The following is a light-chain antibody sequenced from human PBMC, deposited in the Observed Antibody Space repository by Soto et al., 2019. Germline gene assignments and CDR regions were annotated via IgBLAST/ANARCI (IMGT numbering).Light chain of an antibody. Sequence: EIVLTQSPATLSLSPVERATLSCRASQSVSSYLAWYQQKPGQAPRLLIYDASNRATGIPARFSGSGSGTDFTLTISRLEPEDFAVYYCHQYGSSPPTFGQGTRLEIK. J-gene: IGKJ5*01. CDR2: DAS. CDR3: HQYGSSPPT. CDR1: QSVSSY. V-gene: IGKV3-20*01.